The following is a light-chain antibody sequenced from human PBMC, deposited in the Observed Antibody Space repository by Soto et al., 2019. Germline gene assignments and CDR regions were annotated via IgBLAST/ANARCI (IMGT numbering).Light chain of an antibody. CDR2: GAS. V-gene: IGKV3-20*01. J-gene: IGKJ1*01. CDR3: QQYGSSPVT. CDR1: QSVSSSY. Sequence: EIVLTQSPGTLSLSPGERATLSCRASQSVSSSYLAWYQQKPGQAPRLLIYGASGRASGIPDRFSGSVSGTDFTLTISRLEPEDFAVYYCQQYGSSPVTLGQGTKVDIK.